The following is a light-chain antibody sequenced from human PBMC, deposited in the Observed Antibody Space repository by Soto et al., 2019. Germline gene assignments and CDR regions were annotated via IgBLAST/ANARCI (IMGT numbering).Light chain of an antibody. CDR1: SSDVGGYNY. CDR3: SSYTSSSTL. Sequence: QSALTQPASVSGSPGQSITISCTGTSSDVGGYNYVSWYQQHPGKAPKLMIYEVSNRPSGVSNRFSGSKSGNTASLTISELQAEDEADYYCSSYTSSSTLFGTGTKLTVL. J-gene: IGLJ1*01. CDR2: EVS. V-gene: IGLV2-14*01.